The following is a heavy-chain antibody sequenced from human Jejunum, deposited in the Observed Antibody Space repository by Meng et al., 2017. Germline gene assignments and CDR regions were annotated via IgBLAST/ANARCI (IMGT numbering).Heavy chain of an antibody. CDR2: IKEDGSET. D-gene: IGHD4-17*01. V-gene: IGHV3-7*01. J-gene: IGHJ4*02. CDR1: GFTFSSFW. CDR3: ARYNHYGRV. Sequence: GGSLRLSCAASGFTFSSFWMSWVRQAPGKGLEWVANIKEDGSETHYVNSVKGRFTISRDNAKTSLFVQMNSLRAEDTAVYYCARYNHYGRVWGQGTLVTVSS.